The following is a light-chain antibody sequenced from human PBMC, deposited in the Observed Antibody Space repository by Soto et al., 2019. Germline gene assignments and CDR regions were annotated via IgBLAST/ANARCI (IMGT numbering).Light chain of an antibody. V-gene: IGKV3-20*01. CDR1: QSVSSTN. CDR3: QQYETSLRGFT. CDR2: GTS. J-gene: IGKJ3*01. Sequence: EIVLTRSPGTLSLSPGERATLSRRASQSVSSTNLAWYQQKRGQAPRLLIYGTSTRATGIPDRFSGSGSGTDFTLTISRLEPEDFAVYYCQQYETSLRGFTFGPGTKVDIK.